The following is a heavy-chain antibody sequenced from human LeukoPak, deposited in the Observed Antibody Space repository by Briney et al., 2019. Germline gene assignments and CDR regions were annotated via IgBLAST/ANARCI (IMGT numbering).Heavy chain of an antibody. CDR1: GFPFSTYS. CDR2: ISGSSTTI. Sequence: PGGSLRLSCAASGFPFSTYSMTWVRQAPGKGLEWVSYISGSSTTIYYGDSVKGRFTISRDNAKNSLYLQMNSLRDEDTAVYYCARDHYSRNDYWGQGTLVTVSS. V-gene: IGHV3-48*02. J-gene: IGHJ4*02. D-gene: IGHD6-13*01. CDR3: ARDHYSRNDY.